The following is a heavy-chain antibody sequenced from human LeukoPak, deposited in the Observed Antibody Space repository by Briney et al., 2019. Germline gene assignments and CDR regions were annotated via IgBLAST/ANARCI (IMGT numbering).Heavy chain of an antibody. CDR3: ARGASWSDY. J-gene: IGHJ4*02. Sequence: GGSLSPSCAASGFTFSSYEMNWVRQAPGKGPEWVSYISSSGSTIYYADSVKGRFTISRDNAKNSLYLQMNSLRAEDTAVYYCARGASWSDYWGQGTLVTVSS. CDR1: GFTFSSYE. D-gene: IGHD6-13*01. V-gene: IGHV3-48*03. CDR2: ISSSGSTI.